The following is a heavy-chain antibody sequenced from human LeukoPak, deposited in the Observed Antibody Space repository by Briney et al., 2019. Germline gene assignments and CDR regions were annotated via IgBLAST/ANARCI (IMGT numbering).Heavy chain of an antibody. D-gene: IGHD1-26*01. CDR1: GFTFKYYW. CDR3: VRAGWELYY. Sequence: GGSLRLSCEASGFTFKYYWMTWVRQAPGKGLEWVADIKEDGTQKYYLDSVKGRFTISRDDAKNSVFLQMNSLRAEDTAVYYCVRAGWELYYWGQGALVTVSS. V-gene: IGHV3-7*01. J-gene: IGHJ4*02. CDR2: IKEDGTQK.